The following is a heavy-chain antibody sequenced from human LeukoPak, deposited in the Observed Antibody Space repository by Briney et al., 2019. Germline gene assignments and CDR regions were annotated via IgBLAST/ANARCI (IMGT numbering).Heavy chain of an antibody. CDR2: INSDSGFT. Sequence: ASVKVSCKASGYTFTGYYMNWVRQAPGQGLEWMGWINSDSGFTKYAQKFQGRVTMTRDTSITTVYMDLTRLTPDDTAVYYCARNFDMKGFDPWGQGTLVTVSS. CDR1: GYTFTGYY. CDR3: ARNFDMKGFDP. J-gene: IGHJ5*02. D-gene: IGHD3-9*01. V-gene: IGHV1-2*02.